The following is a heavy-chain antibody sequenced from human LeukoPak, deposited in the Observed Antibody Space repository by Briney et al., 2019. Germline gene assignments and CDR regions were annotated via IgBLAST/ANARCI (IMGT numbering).Heavy chain of an antibody. Sequence: SVKVSCKASGGTFSSYTISWVRQAPGQGLEWMGGIIPIFGTANYAQKFQGRVTITADESTSTAYMELSSLRSEDTAVYYCARGPALQVVTAIVRWRFDPWGQGTLVTVSS. CDR1: GGTFSSYT. CDR3: ARGPALQVVTAIVRWRFDP. J-gene: IGHJ5*02. CDR2: IIPIFGTA. V-gene: IGHV1-69*13. D-gene: IGHD2-21*02.